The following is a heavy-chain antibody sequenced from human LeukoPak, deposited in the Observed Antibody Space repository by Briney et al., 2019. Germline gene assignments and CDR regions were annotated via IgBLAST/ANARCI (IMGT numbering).Heavy chain of an antibody. CDR2: ISAYNGNT. V-gene: IGHV1-18*01. CDR3: ARDFSLSITMIVVVMPDAFDI. D-gene: IGHD3-22*01. J-gene: IGHJ3*02. Sequence: ASVKVSCKASGYTFTSYGISWVRQAPGQGLEWMGWISAYNGNTNYAQKLQGRVTMTTDTSTSTAYMELRSLRSDDTAVYHCARDFSLSITMIVVVMPDAFDIWGQGTMVTVSS. CDR1: GYTFTSYG.